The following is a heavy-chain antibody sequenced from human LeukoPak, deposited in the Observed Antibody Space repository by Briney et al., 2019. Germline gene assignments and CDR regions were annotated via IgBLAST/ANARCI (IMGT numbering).Heavy chain of an antibody. J-gene: IGHJ4*02. Sequence: ASVKVSCKASGYTFTGYYMHWVRQAPGQGLEWMGRINPNSGGTNYAQKFQGRVTMTRDTSISTAYMELSRPRSDDTAVYYCARAFVGSGWFYFDYWGQGTLVTVSS. CDR2: INPNSGGT. D-gene: IGHD6-19*01. CDR3: ARAFVGSGWFYFDY. V-gene: IGHV1-2*06. CDR1: GYTFTGYY.